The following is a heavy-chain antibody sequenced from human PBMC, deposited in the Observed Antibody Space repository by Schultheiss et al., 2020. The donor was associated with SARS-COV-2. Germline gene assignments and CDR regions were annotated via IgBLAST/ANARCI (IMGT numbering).Heavy chain of an antibody. CDR2: IGTAGDT. V-gene: IGHV3-13*01. Sequence: GESLKISCAASGFTFSSYDMHWVRQATGKGLEWVSAIGTAGDTYYPGSVKGRFTISRDNAKNSLYLQMKSLRAEDTAVYYCARNAARLITRAQFDYWGQGTLVTVSS. D-gene: IGHD6-6*01. CDR3: ARNAARLITRAQFDY. CDR1: GFTFSSYD. J-gene: IGHJ4*02.